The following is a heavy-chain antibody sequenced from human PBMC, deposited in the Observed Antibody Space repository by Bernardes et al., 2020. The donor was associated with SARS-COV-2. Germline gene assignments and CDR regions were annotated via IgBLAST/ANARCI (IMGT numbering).Heavy chain of an antibody. J-gene: IGHJ4*02. CDR3: ARIGAGPDY. V-gene: IGHV2-70*11. D-gene: IGHD6-19*01. CDR2: IDWDDAK. Sequence: SGPTLVKPPQPLTLTCPFSLFSLSRSGMWVSWIRQPPGKALEWLARIDWDDAKYYSTSLKTRLTISKDTSKNQVVLTMTNMDPVDTATYYCARIGAGPDYWGQGTLVTVSS. CDR1: LFSLSRSGMW.